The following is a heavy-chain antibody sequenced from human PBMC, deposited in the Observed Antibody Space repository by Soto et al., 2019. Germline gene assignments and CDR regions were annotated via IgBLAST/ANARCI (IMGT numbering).Heavy chain of an antibody. CDR1: GYSFTSYW. CDR2: IDPSDSYT. Sequence: PGESLKISCKGSGYSFTSYWISWVRQMPGKGLEWMGRIDPSDSYTNYSPSFQGHVTISADKSISTAYLQWSSLKASDTAMYYCARDHGFLAYCGDDCYSDHWYFDRWGRGTLVTVS. J-gene: IGHJ2*01. D-gene: IGHD2-21*02. CDR3: ARDHGFLAYCGDDCYSDHWYFDR. V-gene: IGHV5-10-1*01.